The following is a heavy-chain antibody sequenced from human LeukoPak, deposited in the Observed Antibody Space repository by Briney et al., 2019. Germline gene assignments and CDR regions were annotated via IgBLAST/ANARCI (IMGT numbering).Heavy chain of an antibody. CDR3: ARSNREFASGTGDY. Sequence: PGGSLRLSCAASGFSFSSHRMSWVRQAPGQGLWWVAHINEVGSQKYYVDSVKGRFSISRDNAENSLYLQMNSLRAEDTAVYYCARSNREFASGTGDYWGQGTLVTVSS. D-gene: IGHD1-14*01. CDR2: INEVGSQK. J-gene: IGHJ4*02. CDR1: GFSFSSHR. V-gene: IGHV3-7*05.